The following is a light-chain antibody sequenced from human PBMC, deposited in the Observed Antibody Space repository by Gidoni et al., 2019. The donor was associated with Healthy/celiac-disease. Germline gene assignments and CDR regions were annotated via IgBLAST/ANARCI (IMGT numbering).Light chain of an antibody. Sequence: DIQMTQSPSSLSASGGDRVTITCRASQSISSYLNWYQQKPGKAPKLLIYAASSLQSGVPSRFSGSGSGTDFTLTISSLQPEDFATYYCQQSYSTPGTFGGGTKVEIK. CDR3: QQSYSTPGT. V-gene: IGKV1-39*01. CDR2: AAS. J-gene: IGKJ4*01. CDR1: QSISSY.